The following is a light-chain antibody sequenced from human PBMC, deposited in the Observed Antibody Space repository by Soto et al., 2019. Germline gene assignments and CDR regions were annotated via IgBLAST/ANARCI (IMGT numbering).Light chain of an antibody. CDR2: DAS. CDR1: QDINNY. J-gene: IGKJ4*01. CDR3: QQYDNVPLS. V-gene: IGKV1-33*01. Sequence: DIQMTQSPSSLSASVGDRVTITCQASQDINNYLNWYQQKSGKAPKLLIYDASNLEPGVPSRFSGSGSGTHFTFTISSLQPEDIATYHCQQYDNVPLSFGGGTKVGIK.